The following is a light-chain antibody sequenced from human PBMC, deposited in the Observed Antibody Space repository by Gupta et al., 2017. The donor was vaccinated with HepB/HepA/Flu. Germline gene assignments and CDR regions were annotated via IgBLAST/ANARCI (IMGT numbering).Light chain of an antibody. CDR2: GKN. J-gene: IGLJ2*01. CDR3: YSGDTMGNHLGL. CDR1: SLRGYY. Sequence: SDLTQDPAVSVALGQTVRITCQGDSLRGYYATWYQKKPGQAPLLVIYGKNDRPSGIPDRFSGSNSGNTASLTITRAQAEDEAGYYCYSGDTMGNHLGLFGGGTKLTV. V-gene: IGLV3-19*01.